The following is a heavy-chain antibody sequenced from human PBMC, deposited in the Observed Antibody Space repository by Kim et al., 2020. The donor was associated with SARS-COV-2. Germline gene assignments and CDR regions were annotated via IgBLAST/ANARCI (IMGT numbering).Heavy chain of an antibody. CDR2: ISYDGSNK. Sequence: GGSLRLSCAASGFILSSYGMHWVRQAPGKGLEWVAVISYDGSNKYYADSVKGRFTISRDNSKNTLYLQVNSLRAEDTALYYCAKGLHAAAGSVIDYWGQGTLVTVSS. D-gene: IGHD6-13*01. V-gene: IGHV3-30*18. CDR1: GFILSSYG. CDR3: AKGLHAAAGSVIDY. J-gene: IGHJ4*02.